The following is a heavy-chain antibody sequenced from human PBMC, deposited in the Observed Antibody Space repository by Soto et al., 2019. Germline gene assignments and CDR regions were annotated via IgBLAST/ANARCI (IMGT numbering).Heavy chain of an antibody. CDR3: ARLGFNYDFLRWDYNVQHYYGIDV. D-gene: IGHD3-3*01. CDR1: GYKVSTWHNFTSYW. Sequence: LGESLKISCMGSGYKVSTWHNFTSYWIAWVRQMPGEGLEWMGIIYPGDSDTRYSPSFQGQVTISADKSINSVYLQWSSLKASDTATYYCARLGFNYDFLRWDYNVQHYYGIDVWGQGTTVTVAS. J-gene: IGHJ6*02. CDR2: IYPGDSDT. V-gene: IGHV5-51*01.